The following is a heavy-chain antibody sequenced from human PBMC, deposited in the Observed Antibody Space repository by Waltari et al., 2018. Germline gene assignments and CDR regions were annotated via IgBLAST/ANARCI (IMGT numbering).Heavy chain of an antibody. CDR3: ARFGELFDY. CDR2: MNPNSGNT. J-gene: IGHJ4*02. D-gene: IGHD3-10*01. Sequence: QVQLVQSGAEVTKPGASVTVSCKASCYTFTTYDPHWVRQATGQGLEWMGWMNPNSGNTGYAQKFQGRITMTRNTAISTAYMELSSLSSEDTAVYYCARFGELFDYWGQGTLVTVYS. V-gene: IGHV1-8*01. CDR1: CYTFTTYD.